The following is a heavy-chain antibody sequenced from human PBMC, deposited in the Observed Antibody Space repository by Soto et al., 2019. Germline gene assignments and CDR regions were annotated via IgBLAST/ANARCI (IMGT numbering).Heavy chain of an antibody. CDR3: ARELRPAAILDPPPGYWFDP. CDR2: INPNSGGT. J-gene: IGHJ5*02. V-gene: IGHV1-2*04. CDR1: GYTFTGYY. Sequence: ASVKVSCKASGYTFTGYYMHWVRQAPGQGLEWMGWINPNSGGTNYAQKFQGWVTMTRDTSISTAYMELSRLRSDDTAVYYCARELRPAAILDPPPGYWFDPWGQGTLVTVSS. D-gene: IGHD2-2*02.